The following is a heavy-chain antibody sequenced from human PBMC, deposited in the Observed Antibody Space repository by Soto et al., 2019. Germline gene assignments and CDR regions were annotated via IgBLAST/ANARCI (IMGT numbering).Heavy chain of an antibody. Sequence: PGGSLRLSCAASGFTFSSYAMSWVRQAPGKGLEWVSAISGSVGSTYYADSVKGRFTISRDNSKNTLYLQMNSLRAEDTAVYYCAKVLARGNYDFWSGDYKDYYYYGMDVWGQGTTVTVSS. CDR2: ISGSVGST. CDR3: AKVLARGNYDFWSGDYKDYYYYGMDV. V-gene: IGHV3-23*01. D-gene: IGHD3-3*01. J-gene: IGHJ6*02. CDR1: GFTFSSYA.